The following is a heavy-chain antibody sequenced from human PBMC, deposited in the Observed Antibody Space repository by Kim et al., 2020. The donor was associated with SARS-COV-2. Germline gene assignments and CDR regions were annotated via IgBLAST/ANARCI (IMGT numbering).Heavy chain of an antibody. CDR1: GGTFSSYA. J-gene: IGHJ4*02. Sequence: SVKVSCKASGGTFSSYAISWVRQAPGQGLEWMGGIIPIFGTANYAQKFQGRVTITADESTSTAYMELSSLRSEDTAVYYCARDSQYYYGSGAGLPDYWGQGTLVTVSS. V-gene: IGHV1-69*13. CDR2: IIPIFGTA. CDR3: ARDSQYYYGSGAGLPDY. D-gene: IGHD3-10*01.